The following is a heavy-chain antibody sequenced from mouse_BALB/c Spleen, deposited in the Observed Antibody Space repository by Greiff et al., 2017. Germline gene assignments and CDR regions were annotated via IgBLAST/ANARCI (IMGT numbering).Heavy chain of an antibody. J-gene: IGHJ3*01. Sequence: QVQLKQSGPGLVAPSQSLSITCTVSGFSLTSYGVSWVRQPPGKGLEWLGVIWAGGSTNYNSALMSRLSISKDNSKSQVFLKMNSLQTDDTAMYYCARGGANWPFAYWGQGTLVTVSA. CDR2: IWAGGST. CDR3: ARGGANWPFAY. V-gene: IGHV2-9*02. D-gene: IGHD4-1*01. CDR1: GFSLTSYG.